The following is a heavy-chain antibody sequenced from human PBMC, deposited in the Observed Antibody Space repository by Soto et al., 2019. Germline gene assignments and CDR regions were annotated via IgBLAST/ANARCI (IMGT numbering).Heavy chain of an antibody. D-gene: IGHD4-17*01. V-gene: IGHV1-46*03. J-gene: IGHJ4*02. CDR1: GYTFTSYY. CDR3: ASGRYGDYDFDY. CDR2: SNTCGGST. Sequence: QGQLVQSGAEVKKPGASVKVFCKASGYTFTSYYMPSVRQAPGQGLEWMGRSNTCGGSTSYAQKLAGRFTMNRDTSTITVDMELSSVRSEGTAGYYCASGRYGDYDFDYWGQGTLVTVSS.